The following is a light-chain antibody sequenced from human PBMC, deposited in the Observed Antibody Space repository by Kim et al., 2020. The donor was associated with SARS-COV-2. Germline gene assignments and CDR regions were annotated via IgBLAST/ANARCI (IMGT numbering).Light chain of an antibody. CDR2: YDT. CDR3: QVWDRSTNRV. Sequence: VAPGKAARITCGGDNIGSKSVHWYQQKPGQAPVVVIFYDTGRPSGVTERFSGSNSGDTATLTISWVEAGDEADYYCQVWDRSTNRVFGGGTKLTVL. J-gene: IGLJ3*02. CDR1: NIGSKS. V-gene: IGLV3-21*04.